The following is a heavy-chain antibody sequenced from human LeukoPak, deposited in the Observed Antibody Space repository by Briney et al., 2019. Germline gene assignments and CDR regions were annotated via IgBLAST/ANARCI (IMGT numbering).Heavy chain of an antibody. CDR2: INPNSGDT. J-gene: IGHJ4*02. CDR1: TYTFTDNS. CDR3: ARENSFGSGSYIFDS. V-gene: IGHV1-2*02. Sequence: GASVKASCKASTYTFTDNSIHWVRQAPGQGPQWMGWINPNSGDTHYARNFQDRVTLTRDTSLSTAYMELTSLRSDDTAMYYCARENSFGSGSYIFDSWGQGTLVTVSS. D-gene: IGHD3-10*01.